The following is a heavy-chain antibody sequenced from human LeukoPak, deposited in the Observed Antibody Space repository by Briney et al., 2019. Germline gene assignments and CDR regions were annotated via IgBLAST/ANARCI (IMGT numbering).Heavy chain of an antibody. CDR2: IYSGGST. D-gene: IGHD2-2*03. V-gene: IGHV3-53*05. CDR1: GFTVSSNY. CDR3: ATVGVYGLCTSSACFSPFDC. Sequence: PGGSLRLSCAASGFTVSSNYMSWVRQALGKGLEWVSVIYSGGSTYYADSVKGRFTISRDNSKNTLYLQMNSLRAEDTAVYYCATVGVYGLCTSSACFSPFDCWGQGTLVTVSS. J-gene: IGHJ4*02.